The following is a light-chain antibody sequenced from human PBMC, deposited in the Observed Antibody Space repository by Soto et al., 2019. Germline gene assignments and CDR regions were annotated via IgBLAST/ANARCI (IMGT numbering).Light chain of an antibody. CDR1: QSVRSSY. J-gene: IGKJ1*01. CDR3: QQYGTSPRT. V-gene: IGKV3-20*01. Sequence: EIVLTQSPGTLSLSPGERATLSCRASQSVRSSYLAWYHQKLGQAPRLLIYGVSNRATGIPDRFSGSGSGTDFPLTISRLESEDFAVYYCQQYGTSPRTFGQGTKVEIK. CDR2: GVS.